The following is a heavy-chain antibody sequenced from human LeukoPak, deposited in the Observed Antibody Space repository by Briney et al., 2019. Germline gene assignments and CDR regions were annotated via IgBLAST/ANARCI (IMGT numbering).Heavy chain of an antibody. CDR3: VRSLDY. Sequence: GGSLRLSCAASGFTFSNYALSWVRQAPGKGLEWVSSITHSGATTYYADSVKGRFTISRDNSKNTVYLQMNSLRVEDTALYYCVRSLDYWGQGTLVTVSS. J-gene: IGHJ4*02. CDR2: ITHSGATT. CDR1: GFTFSNYA. V-gene: IGHV3-23*01.